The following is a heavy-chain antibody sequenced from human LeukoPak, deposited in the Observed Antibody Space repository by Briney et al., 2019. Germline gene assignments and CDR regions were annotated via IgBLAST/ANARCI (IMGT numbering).Heavy chain of an antibody. D-gene: IGHD2-2*01. CDR2: TNHSGST. CDR1: GGPFSGYY. J-gene: IGHJ3*02. CDR3: ARWRCGSTNCDENDAFDI. Sequence: SETLSLTCAVYGGPFSGYYWSWIRQPPGKGLEWIGETNHSGSTNYNPSLKSRVTISVDTSKNQVSLKLSSVTAADTAVYYCARWRCGSTNCDENDAFDIWGQGTMVTVSS. V-gene: IGHV4-34*01.